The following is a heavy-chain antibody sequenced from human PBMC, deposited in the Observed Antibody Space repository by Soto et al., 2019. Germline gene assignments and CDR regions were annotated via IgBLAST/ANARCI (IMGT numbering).Heavy chain of an antibody. D-gene: IGHD2-2*03. Sequence: GESLKISCKGSGYSFTSYWIVWVRQMPGKGLEWMGIIYPGDSDTRYSPSFQGQVTISADKSISTAYLQWSSLKASDTAMYYCARSMDIVLVPAAMHRTFAPWGQGTLVTVSS. CDR3: ARSMDIVLVPAAMHRTFAP. CDR1: GYSFTSYW. J-gene: IGHJ5*02. V-gene: IGHV5-51*01. CDR2: IYPGDSDT.